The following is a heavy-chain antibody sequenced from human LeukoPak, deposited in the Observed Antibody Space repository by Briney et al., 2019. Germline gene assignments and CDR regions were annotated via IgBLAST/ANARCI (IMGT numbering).Heavy chain of an antibody. D-gene: IGHD6-13*01. CDR1: GGTFSSYA. V-gene: IGHV1-69*04. CDR2: IIPILGIA. CDR3: ASPSGIAGSGYYHMDV. J-gene: IGHJ6*03. Sequence: SVKVSCKASGGTFSSYAISWVRQAPGQGLEWMGRIIPILGIANYAQKFQGRVTITADESTSTAYMELSSLRSEDTAVYYCASPSGIAGSGYYHMDVWGKGTTVTVSS.